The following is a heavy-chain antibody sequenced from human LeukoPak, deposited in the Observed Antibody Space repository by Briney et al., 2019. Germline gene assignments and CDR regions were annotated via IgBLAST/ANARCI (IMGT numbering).Heavy chain of an antibody. J-gene: IGHJ4*02. V-gene: IGHV3-21*01. D-gene: IGHD2-15*01. Sequence: GGSLRLSCAASGFTFSSYSMNWVRQAPGKGLDWVSSISSSSSYIYYADSVKSRFTISRDNAKNSLYLQMNSLRAEDTAVYYCARARYDDFDYWGQGTLVTVSS. CDR3: ARARYDDFDY. CDR1: GFTFSSYS. CDR2: ISSSSSYI.